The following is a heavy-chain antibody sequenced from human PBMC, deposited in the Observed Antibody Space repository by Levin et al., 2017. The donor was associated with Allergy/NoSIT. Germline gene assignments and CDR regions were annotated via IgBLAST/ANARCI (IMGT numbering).Heavy chain of an antibody. CDR2: ISWNSGDI. D-gene: IGHD3-10*01. CDR3: AKAFGSGSFYQLDL. Sequence: GGSLRLSCAASGFTFADYAMYWVRQVPGRGLEWVSGISWNSGDIGYADSVRGRFTISRDNAKNSLYLQTNSLRTEDSAVYSCAKAFGSGSFYQLDLWGQGTLVTVSS. CDR1: GFTFADYA. J-gene: IGHJ5*02. V-gene: IGHV3-9*01.